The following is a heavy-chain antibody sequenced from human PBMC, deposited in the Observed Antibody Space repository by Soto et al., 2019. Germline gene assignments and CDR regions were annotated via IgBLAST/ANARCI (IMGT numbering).Heavy chain of an antibody. V-gene: IGHV4-61*01. CDR2: IYYLGST. D-gene: IGHD2-2*02. Sequence: QVQLQESGPGLVKPSETLSLTCTVSGGSVSSGSYYWSWIRQPPGKGLEWIGYIYYLGSTKYNPALKIPVTISVDTSKNQFSLTLGSVTAAYTAVYFCARQYCSSTSCYTGSNWFDPWGPGTLVTVSS. CDR1: GGSVSSGSYY. J-gene: IGHJ5*02. CDR3: ARQYCSSTSCYTGSNWFDP.